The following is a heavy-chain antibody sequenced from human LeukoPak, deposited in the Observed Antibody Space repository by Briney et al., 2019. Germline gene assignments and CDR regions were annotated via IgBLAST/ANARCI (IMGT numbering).Heavy chain of an antibody. V-gene: IGHV4-59*01. J-gene: IGHJ6*03. CDR2: IDYSGST. CDR1: GGSFSGYY. CDR3: ARSVRRTSWPPTRIYYYDYMDV. Sequence: SETLSLTCAVYGGSFSGYYWSWIRQPPGKGLEWIWSIDYSGSTKYNPSLKSRVTISIDASKNQFSLKLSSVTAADTAVYYCARSVRRTSWPPTRIYYYDYMDVWGKGTTVTVSS. D-gene: IGHD6-13*01.